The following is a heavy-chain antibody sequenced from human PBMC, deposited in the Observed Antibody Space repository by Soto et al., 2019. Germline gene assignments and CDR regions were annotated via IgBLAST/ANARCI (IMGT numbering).Heavy chain of an antibody. D-gene: IGHD6-13*01. Sequence: QVQLVQSGAEVKKPGSSVKVSCKASGGTFSSYAISWVRQAPGQGLEWMGGIIPIFGTANYAQKFQGRVTITADESTSTAYMELSSLRSEDTAVYYCAREPWVDSSSHNGYYYRMDVWGQGTTVTVSS. CDR2: IIPIFGTA. CDR1: GGTFSSYA. V-gene: IGHV1-69*12. J-gene: IGHJ6*02. CDR3: AREPWVDSSSHNGYYYRMDV.